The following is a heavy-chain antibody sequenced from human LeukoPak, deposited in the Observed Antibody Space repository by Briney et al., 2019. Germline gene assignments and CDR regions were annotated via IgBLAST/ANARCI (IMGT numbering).Heavy chain of an antibody. V-gene: IGHV3-48*04. Sequence: GGSLRLSCAASGFSFSAYAMNWVRQTPGKGLEWVSYISYNSETTHYADSVKSRFTISRDNARNSLYLQMNSLRAEDTAVYYCTRSGDGAFDNWGPGTMVTVSS. J-gene: IGHJ3*02. CDR1: GFSFSAYA. D-gene: IGHD3-10*01. CDR2: ISYNSETT. CDR3: TRSGDGAFDN.